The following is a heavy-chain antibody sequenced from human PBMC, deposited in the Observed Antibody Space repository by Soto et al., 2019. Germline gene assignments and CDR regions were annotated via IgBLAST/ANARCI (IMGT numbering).Heavy chain of an antibody. CDR1: GGSISSYY. V-gene: IGHV4-4*07. CDR2: IYTSGST. CDR3: ARARYYYDSSGYSPYYFDY. Sequence: SETLSLTCTVSGGSISSYYWSWIRQPAGKGLEWIGRIYTSGSTNYNPSLKSRVTMSVDTSKNQFSLKLSSVTAADTAVYYCARARYYYDSSGYSPYYFDYWGQGTLVTSPQ. J-gene: IGHJ4*02. D-gene: IGHD3-22*01.